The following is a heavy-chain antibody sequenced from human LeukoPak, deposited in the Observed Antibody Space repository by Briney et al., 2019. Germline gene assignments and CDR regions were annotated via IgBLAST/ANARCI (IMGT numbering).Heavy chain of an antibody. D-gene: IGHD3-3*01. V-gene: IGHV3-74*01. CDR3: AREGHGYYVDY. Sequence: GGSLRLSCAASGFNFNTYWMHWVRHAPGKGLVWVSRINSDGSSTRDADSVKGRFTISRDNAKNTLYLQMNSLRAEDTAVYYCAREGHGYYVDYWGQGTLVTVSS. CDR1: GFNFNTYW. J-gene: IGHJ4*02. CDR2: INSDGSST.